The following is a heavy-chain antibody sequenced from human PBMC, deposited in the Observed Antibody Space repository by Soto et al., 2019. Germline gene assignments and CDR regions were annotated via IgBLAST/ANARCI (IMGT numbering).Heavy chain of an antibody. CDR1: GGSISSGDYY. CDR2: IYYSGST. Sequence: SENLSLTCTVSGGSISSGDYYWSWIRQPPGKGLEWIGYIYYSGSTYYNPSLKSRVTISVDTSKNQFSLKLSSVTAADTAVYYCARVGGFGATTIDYWGQGTLVTVSS. D-gene: IGHD3-10*01. J-gene: IGHJ4*02. V-gene: IGHV4-30-4*01. CDR3: ARVGGFGATTIDY.